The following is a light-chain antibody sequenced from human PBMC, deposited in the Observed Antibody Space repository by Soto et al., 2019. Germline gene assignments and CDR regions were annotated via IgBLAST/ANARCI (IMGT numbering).Light chain of an antibody. J-gene: IGLJ2*01. V-gene: IGLV2-14*01. CDR3: SSHTSSSTLGV. CDR2: DVS. Sequence: QSALTQPASVSWSPGQSITISCTGTSSDVGGYNYVSWYQQYPGKAPKLMIYDVSYRPLGVSNRFSGSKSGNTASLTISGLQAEDEADYYCSSHTSSSTLGVFGGGTKVTVL. CDR1: SSDVGGYNY.